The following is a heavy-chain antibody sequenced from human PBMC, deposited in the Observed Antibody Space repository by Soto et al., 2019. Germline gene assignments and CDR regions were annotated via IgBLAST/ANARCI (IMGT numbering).Heavy chain of an antibody. CDR2: ISYDGSNK. J-gene: IGHJ4*02. Sequence: QVQLVESGGGVVQPGRSLRLSCAASGFTFSSYAMHWVRQAPGKGLEWVAVISYDGSNKYYADSVKGRFTISRDNSKNTLYLQMNSLRAEDTAVYYCAREWYAIGGYSLDYWGQGTLVTVSS. CDR1: GFTFSSYA. D-gene: IGHD3-22*01. V-gene: IGHV3-30-3*01. CDR3: AREWYAIGGYSLDY.